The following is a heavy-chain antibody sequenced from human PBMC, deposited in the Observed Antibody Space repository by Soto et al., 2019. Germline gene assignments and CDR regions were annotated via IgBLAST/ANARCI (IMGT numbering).Heavy chain of an antibody. CDR2: ISYDGSNK. D-gene: IGHD6-19*01. J-gene: IGHJ4*02. V-gene: IGHV3-30*18. CDR3: AKDRHSSGWFRPDS. Sequence: QVQLVESGGGVVQPGRSLRLSCAASGFTFSSYGMHWVRQAPGKGLEWVAVISYDGSNKYYADSVKGRFTISRDNSKNTLYLQMNSLRGEDTAVYYCAKDRHSSGWFRPDSCGQGTLVTVSS. CDR1: GFTFSSYG.